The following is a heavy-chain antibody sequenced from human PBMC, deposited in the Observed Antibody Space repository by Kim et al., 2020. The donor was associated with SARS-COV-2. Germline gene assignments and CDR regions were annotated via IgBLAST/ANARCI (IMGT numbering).Heavy chain of an antibody. V-gene: IGHV4-39*01. CDR1: GGSISSSSYY. J-gene: IGHJ4*02. CDR3: ASAAAATFDY. Sequence: SETLSLTCTVSGGSISSSSYYWGWIRQPPGNGLEWIGSIYYSDYFSGSTYYNPSLKSRVTLSVDTSKNQFSLNLNSVTAADTAVYFCASAAAATFDYWGQGALVTVPS. CDR2: IYYSDYFSGST. D-gene: IGHD6-13*01.